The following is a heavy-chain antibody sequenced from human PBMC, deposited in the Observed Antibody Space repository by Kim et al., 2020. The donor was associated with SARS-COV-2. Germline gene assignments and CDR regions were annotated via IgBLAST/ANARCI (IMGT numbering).Heavy chain of an antibody. Sequence: YAEAVKGRFTISRDNSRNTVYLQINSLRAEETAVYYCARTSAFYYASFDYWGQGTLVTVSS. CDR3: ARTSAFYYASFDY. D-gene: IGHD3-22*01. J-gene: IGHJ4*02. V-gene: IGHV3-30*01.